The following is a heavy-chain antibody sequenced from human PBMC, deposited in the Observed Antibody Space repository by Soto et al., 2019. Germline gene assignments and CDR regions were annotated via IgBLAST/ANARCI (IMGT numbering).Heavy chain of an antibody. CDR2: IIPMLDVT. CDR3: ATHDYGDYLFDD. V-gene: IGHV1-69*02. D-gene: IGHD4-17*01. J-gene: IGHJ4*02. CDR1: GGTFSGNT. Sequence: QVPTVQSGAEVKKPGSSVKVSCKASGGTFSGNTISWVRQAPGQGLEWMGRIIPMLDVTNYAQNFQGRATITADKSTSTAFMEVTSLRSEDTAVYFCATHDYGDYLFDDWGQGTLVTVSS.